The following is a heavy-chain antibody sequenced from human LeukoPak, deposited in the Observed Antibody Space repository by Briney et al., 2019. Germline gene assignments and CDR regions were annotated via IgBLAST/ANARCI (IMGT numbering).Heavy chain of an antibody. CDR1: GFTFGDHD. CDR2: IGSKVYGGPP. J-gene: IGHJ5*02. CDR3: TRCLIVGPVGLACLDP. D-gene: IGHD1-26*01. V-gene: IGHV3-49*03. Sequence: GGSLRLSCRVTGFTFGDHDLSWFRQTPGKGLEWVGFIGSKVYGGPPEYAASVKGRFTISRDDSKSIAYLHMTSLKTEDTAVYYCTRCLIVGPVGLACLDPWGQGTLVIVSS.